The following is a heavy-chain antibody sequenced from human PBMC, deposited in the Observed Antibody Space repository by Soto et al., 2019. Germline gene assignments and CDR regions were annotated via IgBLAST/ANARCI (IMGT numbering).Heavy chain of an antibody. CDR1: WYTLTSFA. V-gene: IGHV1-3*01. D-gene: IGHD6-19*01. Sequence: GAPVKVSCKASWYTLTSFAMHLGRPAPGQKVEWMGWINAGNGNTKYSQKFQGRVTITRDTSASTAYMELSSLRSEDTAVYYCAREGIAVAGPYYYYGMDVWGQGTTVTVSS. J-gene: IGHJ6*02. CDR2: INAGNGNT. CDR3: AREGIAVAGPYYYYGMDV.